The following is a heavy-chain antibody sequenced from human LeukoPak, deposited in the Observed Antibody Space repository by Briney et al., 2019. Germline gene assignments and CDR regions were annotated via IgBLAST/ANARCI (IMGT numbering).Heavy chain of an antibody. CDR2: IYYSGST. CDR3: ARTTEGGYTYDYFYYYYMDV. J-gene: IGHJ6*03. CDR1: GGSISSHY. V-gene: IGHV4-59*11. D-gene: IGHD5-18*01. Sequence: PSETLSLTCTVSGGSISSHYWSWIRQPPGKGLEWIGYIYYSGSTNYNPSLKSRVTISVDMSKNQFSLKLRSVTAADTAVYYCARTTEGGYTYDYFYYYYMDVWGKGTTVTISS.